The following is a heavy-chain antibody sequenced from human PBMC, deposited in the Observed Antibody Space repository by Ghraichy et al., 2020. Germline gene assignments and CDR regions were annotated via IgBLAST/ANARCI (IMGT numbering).Heavy chain of an antibody. CDR1: GFTFSSYG. CDR2: IWSDGSNK. Sequence: GGSLRLSCAASGFTFSSYGMHWVRQAPGKGLEWVAVIWSDGSNKYYADSVKGRFTISRDDSKNTLYLQMDSLRAEDTAVYYCARDVGNCNSATCFATLDYWGQGTLVTVSS. J-gene: IGHJ4*02. D-gene: IGHD2-2*01. V-gene: IGHV3-33*01. CDR3: ARDVGNCNSATCFATLDY.